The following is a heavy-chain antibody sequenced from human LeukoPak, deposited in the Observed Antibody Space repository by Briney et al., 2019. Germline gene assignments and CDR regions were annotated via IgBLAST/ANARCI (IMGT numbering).Heavy chain of an antibody. CDR1: GFTFSSYW. J-gene: IGHJ4*02. V-gene: IGHV3-7*01. D-gene: IGHD2/OR15-2a*01. Sequence: GGSLRLSCAASGFTFSSYWMSWVRQAPGKGMEWVANIKQDGSEKYYVDSVKGRFTISRDNAKNSLYLQMNSLRAEDTAVYYCARGNMTHYFDYWGQGTLVTVSS. CDR3: ARGNMTHYFDY. CDR2: IKQDGSEK.